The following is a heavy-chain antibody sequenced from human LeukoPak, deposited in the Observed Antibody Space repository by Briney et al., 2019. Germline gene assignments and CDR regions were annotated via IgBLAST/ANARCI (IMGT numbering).Heavy chain of an antibody. J-gene: IGHJ4*02. Sequence: PGGSLRLSCAASGFTFSSYWMHWVRQAPGKGLVWVSRINSDGSSTSYADSVKGRFTISRDNAKNTLYLQMNSLRAEDTAVYYCAKQSSGYYYYPIDYWGQGTLVTVSS. CDR3: AKQSSGYYYYPIDY. D-gene: IGHD3-22*01. V-gene: IGHV3-74*01. CDR1: GFTFSSYW. CDR2: INSDGSST.